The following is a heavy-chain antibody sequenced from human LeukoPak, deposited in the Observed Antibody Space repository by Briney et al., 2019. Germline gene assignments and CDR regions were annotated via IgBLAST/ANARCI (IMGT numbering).Heavy chain of an antibody. D-gene: IGHD3-22*01. J-gene: IGHJ3*02. Sequence: ASVKVSCKASGYTFTGYYMHWVRQAPGQGLEWMGWINPNSGGTNYAQKFQGRVTVTRDTSISTAYMELSRLRSDDTAVYYCARDLYHYDSSGSRGTFDIWGQGTMVTVSS. CDR1: GYTFTGYY. CDR3: ARDLYHYDSSGSRGTFDI. V-gene: IGHV1-2*02. CDR2: INPNSGGT.